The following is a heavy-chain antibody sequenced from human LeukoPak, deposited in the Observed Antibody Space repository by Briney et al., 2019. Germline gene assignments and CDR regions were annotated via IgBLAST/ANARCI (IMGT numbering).Heavy chain of an antibody. CDR1: GFTVSSNY. J-gene: IGHJ3*02. CDR3: AKFGLAGSGRFHDAFDI. V-gene: IGHV3-53*01. CDR2: IYSGGST. Sequence: GSLRLSCAASGFTVSSNYMSWVRQAPGKGLEWVSVIYSGGSTYYADSVKGRSTISRDNSKNTLYLQMNSLRAEDTAVYYCAKFGLAGSGRFHDAFDIWGQGTMVTVSS. D-gene: IGHD3-10*01.